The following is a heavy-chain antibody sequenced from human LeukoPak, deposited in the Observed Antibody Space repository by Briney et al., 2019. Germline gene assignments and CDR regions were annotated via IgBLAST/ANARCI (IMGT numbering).Heavy chain of an antibody. Sequence: SETLSPTCTVSGGSISTYYWNWIRQPPGKGLEWIGYIYYSGSTNYNPSLKSRVTISVDTSKNQFSLNLTSVTAADTAVYYCARGGIRQTFDNWGQGTLVTVSS. CDR1: GGSISTYY. V-gene: IGHV4-59*01. CDR2: IYYSGST. J-gene: IGHJ4*02. CDR3: ARGGIRQTFDN. D-gene: IGHD3-3*02.